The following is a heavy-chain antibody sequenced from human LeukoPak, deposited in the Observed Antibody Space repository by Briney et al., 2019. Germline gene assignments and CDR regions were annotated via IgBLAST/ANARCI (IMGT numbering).Heavy chain of an antibody. D-gene: IGHD3-22*01. CDR3: AKRSVVIRVILVGFHKEAYYFDS. V-gene: IGHV3-23*01. CDR1: GITLSNYG. J-gene: IGHJ4*02. Sequence: GGSLRLSCAVSGITLSNYGMSWVRQAPGKGLEWVAGMSASGASTNYADSVKGRFTISRDNAKNTLYLQMNSLRAEDTAVYFCAKRSVVIRVILVGFHKEAYYFDSWGQGALVTVSS. CDR2: MSASGAST.